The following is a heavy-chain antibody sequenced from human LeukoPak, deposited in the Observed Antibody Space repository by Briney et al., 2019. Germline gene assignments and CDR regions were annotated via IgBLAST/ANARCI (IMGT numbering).Heavy chain of an antibody. CDR1: GGSISSGSYY. V-gene: IGHV4-61*02. Sequence: TLSLTCTVSGGSISSGSYYWNWIRQPAGKGLEWIGRIYSSGSTNYNPSLKSRVTMSVDTSKNQFSLTLTSVTAADTAVYFCARAPLSGTYYTDAFDIWGQGTMVTVSS. CDR2: IYSSGST. J-gene: IGHJ3*02. CDR3: ARAPLSGTYYTDAFDI. D-gene: IGHD1-26*01.